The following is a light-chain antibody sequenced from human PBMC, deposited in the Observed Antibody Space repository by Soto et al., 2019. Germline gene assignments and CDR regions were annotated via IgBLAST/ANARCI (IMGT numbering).Light chain of an antibody. CDR3: LQTYNCPWT. CDR2: SIS. CDR1: QSISDY. V-gene: IGKV1-39*01. J-gene: IGKJ1*01. Sequence: DIQMTQSPSSLSASVGDRVTITCRASQSISDYLSWYQQKPGKAPKLLIYSISTLQGEVPSKFSGSGSETGFTLASGGLQPVDFATYYYLQTYNCPWTFGRGPQVEIK.